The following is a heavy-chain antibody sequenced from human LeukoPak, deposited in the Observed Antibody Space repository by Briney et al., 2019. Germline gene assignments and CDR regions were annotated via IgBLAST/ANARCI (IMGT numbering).Heavy chain of an antibody. J-gene: IGHJ4*02. CDR2: ISHSGST. V-gene: IGHV4-34*01. CDR1: GGSFSGYY. Sequence: KPSETLSPTCAVYGGSFSGYYWSWIRQPPGKGLEWIGEISHSGSTNYNPSLKSRVTISVDTSKNQFPLKLSSVTAADTAVYYCARISPITIFGVVIGYYFDYWGQGTLVTVSS. CDR3: ARISPITIFGVVIGYYFDY. D-gene: IGHD3-3*01.